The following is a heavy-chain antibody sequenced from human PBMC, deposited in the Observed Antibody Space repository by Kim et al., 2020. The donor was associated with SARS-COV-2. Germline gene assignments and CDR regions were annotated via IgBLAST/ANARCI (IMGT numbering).Heavy chain of an antibody. CDR2: ISSSSSTI. CDR3: AREEAAAGHNWFDP. D-gene: IGHD6-13*01. V-gene: IGHV3-48*02. CDR1: GFTFSSYS. J-gene: IGHJ5*02. Sequence: GGSLRLSCAASGFTFSSYSMNWVRQAPGKGLEWVSYISSSSSTIYYADSVKGRFTISRDNAKNSLYLQMNSLRDEDTAVYYCAREEAAAGHNWFDPWGQGTLVTVSS.